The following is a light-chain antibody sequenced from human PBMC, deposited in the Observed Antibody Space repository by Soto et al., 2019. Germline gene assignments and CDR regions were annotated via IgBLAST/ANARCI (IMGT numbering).Light chain of an antibody. V-gene: IGKV1-5*01. CDR1: QNIGFW. Sequence: DIQMTQSPSTVSASLGDKVTMTCRASQNIGFWLAWYQQKPGRAPKLLIYDASSLENGVPSRFSGNGSGTEFTLTISSLQPEDFATYYCQQYNNHWWTFGQGTNVEIK. J-gene: IGKJ1*01. CDR2: DAS. CDR3: QQYNNHWWT.